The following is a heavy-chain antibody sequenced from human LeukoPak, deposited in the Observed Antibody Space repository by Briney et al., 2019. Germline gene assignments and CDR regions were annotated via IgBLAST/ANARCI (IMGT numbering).Heavy chain of an antibody. CDR3: ARAGYYDATPFDY. CDR2: INPSGGST. CDR1: VYTFTSYY. V-gene: IGHV1-46*01. Sequence: ASVKVSCKASVYTFTSYYMHWVRQAPGQGLEWMGIINPSGGSTSYAQKFQGRVTMTRETSTSTVYMQLSSLRSEDTAVYYCARAGYYDATPFDYWGQGTLVTVSS. J-gene: IGHJ4*02. D-gene: IGHD3-16*01.